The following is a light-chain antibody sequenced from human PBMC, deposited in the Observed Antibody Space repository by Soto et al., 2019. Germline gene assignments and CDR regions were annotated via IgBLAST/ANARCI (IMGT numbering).Light chain of an antibody. CDR3: QQRSSWPRT. V-gene: IGKV3-11*01. J-gene: IGKJ1*01. CDR1: QSVSRY. Sequence: EIGLTQSPATLSLSPGERATLSCRASQSVSRYLAWYQQKPGQAPRLLIYDASNRATVIPARFSGSGSGTDFALTSSSLEPEDFAVYYCQQRSSWPRTFGQGTKVEIK. CDR2: DAS.